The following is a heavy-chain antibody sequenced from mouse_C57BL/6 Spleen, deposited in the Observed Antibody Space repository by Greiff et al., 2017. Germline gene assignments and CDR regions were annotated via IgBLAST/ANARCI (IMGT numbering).Heavy chain of an antibody. CDR3: AREVYYVRSFGVAD. CDR2: IHPNSGST. CDR1: GYTFTSYW. D-gene: IGHD1-1*01. Sequence: QVQLQQPGAELVKPGASVKLSCKASGYTFTSYWMHWVKQRPGQGLEWIGMIHPNSGSTNYNEKFKSKATLTVDKSSSTAYMQLSSLTSEDSAVYYCAREVYYVRSFGVADWGKGTLVTVSA. J-gene: IGHJ3*01. V-gene: IGHV1-64*01.